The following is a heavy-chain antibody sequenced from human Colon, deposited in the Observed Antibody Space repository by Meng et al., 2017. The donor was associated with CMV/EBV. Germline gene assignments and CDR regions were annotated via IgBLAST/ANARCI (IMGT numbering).Heavy chain of an antibody. CDR1: GFSFDDYA. CDR3: AKDRTVGGYTFGLDV. J-gene: IGHJ6*02. CDR2: VNWGGDKI. D-gene: IGHD5-12*01. Sequence: SLKISCVASGFSFDDYAMHWVRQVPGKGLEWVSNVNWGGDKIGYADSVKGRFTISRDNAKNSLYLQMVSLRAADTAVYYCAKDRTVGGYTFGLDVWGQGTTVTVSS. V-gene: IGHV3-9*01.